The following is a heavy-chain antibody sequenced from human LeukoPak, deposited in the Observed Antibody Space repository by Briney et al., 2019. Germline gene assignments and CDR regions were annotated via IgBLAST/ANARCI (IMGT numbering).Heavy chain of an antibody. J-gene: IGHJ4*02. CDR2: IRYDGSNK. CDR3: NSWDIDH. V-gene: IGHV3-30*02. Sequence: GGSLRLSCAASGFTFSNAWMSWVRQAPGKGPEWVAFIRYDGSNKYYADSVKGRFTISRDNSKNTLYLQMNSLRAEDTAVYYCNSWDIDHWGQGTLVTVSP. D-gene: IGHD6-13*01. CDR1: GFTFSNAW.